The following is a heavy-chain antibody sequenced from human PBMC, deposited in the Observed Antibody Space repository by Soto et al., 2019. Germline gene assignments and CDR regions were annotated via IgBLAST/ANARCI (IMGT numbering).Heavy chain of an antibody. D-gene: IGHD5-12*01. CDR3: ARDLQMATIRGGDY. J-gene: IGHJ4*02. Sequence: QVQLVESGGGLVKPGGSLRLSCAASGFTFSDYYMSWIRQAPGKGLEWVSYISSSTTHILYADSVKGRFTISRDNGKNSLYLQMNSLRAEDTAVYYCARDLQMATIRGGDYWGQGTQVTVSS. V-gene: IGHV3-11*06. CDR2: ISSSTTHI. CDR1: GFTFSDYY.